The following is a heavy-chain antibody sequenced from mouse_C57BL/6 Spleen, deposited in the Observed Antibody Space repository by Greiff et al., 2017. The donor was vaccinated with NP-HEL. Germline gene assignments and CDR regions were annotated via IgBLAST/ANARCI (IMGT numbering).Heavy chain of an antibody. J-gene: IGHJ2*01. CDR1: GYAFTNYL. D-gene: IGHD1-1*01. CDR3: ARVVLRGGYYFDY. V-gene: IGHV1-54*01. Sequence: VKLQQSGAELVRPGTSVKVSCKASGYAFTNYLIEWVKQRPGQGLEWIGVINPGSGGTNYNEKFKGKATLTADKSSSTAYMQLSSLTSEDSAVYFCARVVLRGGYYFDYWGQGTTLTVSS. CDR2: INPGSGGT.